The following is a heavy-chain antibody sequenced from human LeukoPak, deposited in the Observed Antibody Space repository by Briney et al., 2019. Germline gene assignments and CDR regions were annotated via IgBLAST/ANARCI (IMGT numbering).Heavy chain of an antibody. V-gene: IGHV4-30-4*01. CDR1: GGSLSSGDYY. Sequence: SETLSLTCTVSGGSLSSGDYYWSWIRQPPGKGLEWIGYIYYSGSTYYNPSLKSRVTISVDTSKNQFSLKLSSVTAADTAVYYCARITGSFLFDYWGQGTLVTVSS. CDR3: ARITGSFLFDY. CDR2: IYYSGST. J-gene: IGHJ4*02. D-gene: IGHD3-10*01.